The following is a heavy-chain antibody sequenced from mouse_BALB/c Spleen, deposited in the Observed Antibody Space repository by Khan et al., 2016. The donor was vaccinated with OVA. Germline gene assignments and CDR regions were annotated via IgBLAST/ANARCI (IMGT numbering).Heavy chain of an antibody. CDR1: GYAFTDYL. J-gene: IGHJ3*01. D-gene: IGHD3-2*02. Sequence: QVQLQQPGAELVRPGTSVQVSCKASGYAFTDYLIEWLKQRPGQGLEWIGVINPGSGDITYNEKFRDKATLTADKSSSTAYMQLTSLTSDDSAVYFCSRSGYGFGAYWGPGTLVTVAA. V-gene: IGHV1-54*03. CDR2: INPGSGDI. CDR3: SRSGYGFGAY.